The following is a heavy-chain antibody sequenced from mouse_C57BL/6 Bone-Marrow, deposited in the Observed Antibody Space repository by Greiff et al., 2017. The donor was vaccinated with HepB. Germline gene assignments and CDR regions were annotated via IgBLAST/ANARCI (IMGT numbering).Heavy chain of an antibody. J-gene: IGHJ3*01. V-gene: IGHV5-4*01. Sequence: VQLKESGGGLVKPGGSLKLSCAASGFTFSSYAMSWVRQTPEKRLEWVATISDGGSYTYYPDNVKGRFTISRDNAKNNLYLQMSHLKSEDTAIYYCARDGYYGFAYWGQGTLVTVSA. CDR2: ISDGGSYT. CDR1: GFTFSSYA. D-gene: IGHD2-3*01. CDR3: ARDGYYGFAY.